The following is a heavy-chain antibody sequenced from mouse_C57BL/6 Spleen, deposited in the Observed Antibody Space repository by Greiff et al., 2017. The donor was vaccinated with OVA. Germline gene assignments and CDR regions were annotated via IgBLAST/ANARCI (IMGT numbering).Heavy chain of an antibody. CDR2: IYPGSGST. J-gene: IGHJ3*01. V-gene: IGHV1-55*01. CDR1: GYTFTSYW. CDR3: ARRRESYDGYSAWFAY. D-gene: IGHD2-3*01. Sequence: VQLQPPGALLVKPGASVKMSCKASGYTFTSYWITWVKQRPGQGLEWIGDIYPGSGSTNYNEKFKSKATLTVDTSSSTAYMQLSSLTSEDSAVYYCARRRESYDGYSAWFAYWGQGTLVTVSA.